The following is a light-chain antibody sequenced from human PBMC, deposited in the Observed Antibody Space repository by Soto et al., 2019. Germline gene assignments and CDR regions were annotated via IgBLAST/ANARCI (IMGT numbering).Light chain of an antibody. CDR3: QQYGSSPYVT. J-gene: IGKJ1*01. V-gene: IGKV3-20*01. Sequence: IVLTQYKGTLSLSPGERSTLSCISSQSVSSSYLAWYQQKLGQAPRLLIYGASSRATGIPDRFSGSGSGTDFTLTISRLEPEDFAVYYCQQYGSSPYVTFGQGTKVAIK. CDR2: GAS. CDR1: QSVSSSY.